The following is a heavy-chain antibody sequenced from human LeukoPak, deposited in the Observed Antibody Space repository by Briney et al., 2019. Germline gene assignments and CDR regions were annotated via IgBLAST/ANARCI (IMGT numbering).Heavy chain of an antibody. Sequence: SETLSLTCAVSGGSISSSNWWSWIRQPPGKGLEWIGEIYHSGSTNYNPSLKSRVTISVDTSKNQFSLKLSSVTAADTAVYYCAANRISSSWLKNWGQGTLVTVSS. J-gene: IGHJ4*02. V-gene: IGHV4-4*02. D-gene: IGHD6-13*01. CDR3: AANRISSSWLKN. CDR1: GGSISSSNW. CDR2: IYHSGST.